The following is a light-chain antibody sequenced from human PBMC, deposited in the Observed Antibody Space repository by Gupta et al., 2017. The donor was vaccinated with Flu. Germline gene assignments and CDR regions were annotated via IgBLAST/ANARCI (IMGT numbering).Light chain of an antibody. CDR1: QSLSSSY. CDR2: GAS. Sequence: EIVLTQFPGTLSLSPGERATLSCTTSQSLSSSYLAWYQQKPDQAPRLLVYGASNRAAGIPDRFSGSGSATVFTLTINRLEPEDFAIYFCQQYGVSPWTFGPGTRVDIK. CDR3: QQYGVSPWT. V-gene: IGKV3-20*01. J-gene: IGKJ1*01.